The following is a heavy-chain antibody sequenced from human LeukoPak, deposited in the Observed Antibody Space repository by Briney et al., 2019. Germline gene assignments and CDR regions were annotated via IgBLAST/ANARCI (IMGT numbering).Heavy chain of an antibody. CDR2: INPNSGGT. Sequence: ASVKVSCKASGYTFTGYYMHWVRQAPGQGLEWMGWINPNSGGTNYAQKFQGRVTMTRDTSISTAYMELSRLRSDDTAVYYCARDREMTTVTTDDAFDIWGQGTMVTVSS. D-gene: IGHD4-17*01. CDR3: ARDREMTTVTTDDAFDI. CDR1: GYTFTGYY. V-gene: IGHV1-2*02. J-gene: IGHJ3*02.